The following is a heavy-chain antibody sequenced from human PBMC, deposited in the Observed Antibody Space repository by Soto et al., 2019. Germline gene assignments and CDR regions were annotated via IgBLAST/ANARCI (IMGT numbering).Heavy chain of an antibody. Sequence: QVQLVQSGAEVKKPGASVKVSCKASGYTFTSYGISWVRQAPGQGLEWMGWISAYNGNTNYAQELQGRVTMTTDTSTSTAYMELRSLRSDDTAVYYCARWVEWSGYLPHYYYYYMDVWGKGTTVTVSS. V-gene: IGHV1-18*01. CDR2: ISAYNGNT. D-gene: IGHD3-3*01. CDR1: GYTFTSYG. CDR3: ARWVEWSGYLPHYYYYYMDV. J-gene: IGHJ6*03.